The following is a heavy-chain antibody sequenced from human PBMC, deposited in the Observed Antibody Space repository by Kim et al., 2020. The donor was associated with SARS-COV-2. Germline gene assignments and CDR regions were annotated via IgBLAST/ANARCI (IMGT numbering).Heavy chain of an antibody. CDR2: INPNSGGT. J-gene: IGHJ6*02. D-gene: IGHD6-13*01. CDR1: GYTFTGYY. CDR3: ARVVAYSTSWYNEGRDYYYYGMDV. V-gene: IGHV1-2*06. Sequence: ASVKVSCKASGYTFTGYYIHWVRQTPGQGLEWMGRINPNSGGTTYAQKFQGRVTMTRDTSISTAYMELSSLRSDDTAVYYCARVVAYSTSWYNEGRDYYYYGMDVWGQGTTVAVSS.